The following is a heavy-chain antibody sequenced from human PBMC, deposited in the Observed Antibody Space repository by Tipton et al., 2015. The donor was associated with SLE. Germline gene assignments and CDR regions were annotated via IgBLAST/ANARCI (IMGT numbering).Heavy chain of an antibody. Sequence: SLRLSCAASGFIFSSYWMHWVRQAPGKGLEWVSAISPSGATISYADSVKGRFTISRDISRSTVFLQMNSLRVEDTAVYYCAKVRHGDYGNYFDSWGQGTLVTVSS. J-gene: IGHJ4*02. V-gene: IGHV3-23*01. D-gene: IGHD4-17*01. CDR2: ISPSGATI. CDR3: AKVRHGDYGNYFDS. CDR1: GFIFSSYW.